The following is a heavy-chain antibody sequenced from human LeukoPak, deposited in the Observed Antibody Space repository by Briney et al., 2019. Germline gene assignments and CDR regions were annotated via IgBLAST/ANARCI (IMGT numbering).Heavy chain of an antibody. V-gene: IGHV3-30-3*01. CDR1: GFTFSSYA. CDR2: ISYDGSNK. D-gene: IGHD6-13*01. CDR3: ARDAIAAAGNPYFDY. J-gene: IGHJ4*02. Sequence: GGSLRLSCAASGFTFSSYAMHWVRQAPGKGLEWVAVISYDGSNKYYADSVKGRFTIPRDNSKNTLYLQMNSLRAEDTAVYYCARDAIAAAGNPYFDYWGQGTLVTVSS.